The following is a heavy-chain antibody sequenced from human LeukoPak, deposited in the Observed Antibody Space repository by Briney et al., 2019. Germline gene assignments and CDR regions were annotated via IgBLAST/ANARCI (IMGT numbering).Heavy chain of an antibody. J-gene: IGHJ3*02. CDR2: IYYSGST. D-gene: IGHD3-10*01. CDR1: GGSLSSYY. V-gene: IGHV4-59*08. Sequence: PSETLSLTCTVSGGSLSSYYWSWIRQPPGKGLEWIGYIYYSGSTNYNPSLKSRVTISVDTSKNQFPLKLSSVTAADTAVYYCARWRYYGSGSNAFDIWGQGTMVTVSS. CDR3: ARWRYYGSGSNAFDI.